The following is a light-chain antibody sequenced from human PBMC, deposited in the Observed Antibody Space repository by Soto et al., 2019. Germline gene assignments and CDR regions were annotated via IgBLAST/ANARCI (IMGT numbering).Light chain of an antibody. CDR2: AAS. CDR3: QQNDTLPST. CDR1: QVMSSW. J-gene: IGKJ5*01. Sequence: DIQMTQSPSSVSAAVGERVTITCRASQVMSSWLAWYQQKPGKAPKLLIFAASTLQSGVPSRFSGSGSRTDFTLTITSLQHEDIGTYSCQQNDTLPSTLGQGTRLEIK. V-gene: IGKV1D-12*01.